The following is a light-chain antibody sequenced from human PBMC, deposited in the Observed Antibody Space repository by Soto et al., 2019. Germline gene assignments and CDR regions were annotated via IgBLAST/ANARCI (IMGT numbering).Light chain of an antibody. CDR3: QQFNSYLST. V-gene: IGKV1-13*02. CDR1: QGIRTA. Sequence: AVQLTQSPSSLSASVGDRISITCRASQGIRTALAWYQQKPGKAPKLLIYDASNLESGVPSRFSGSGSGTDFTLTINSLQPEDFATYYCQQFNSYLSTFGQGTKLDIK. CDR2: DAS. J-gene: IGKJ2*01.